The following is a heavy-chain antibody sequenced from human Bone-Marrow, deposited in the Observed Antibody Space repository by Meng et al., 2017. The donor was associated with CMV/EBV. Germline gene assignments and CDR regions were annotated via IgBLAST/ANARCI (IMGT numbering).Heavy chain of an antibody. D-gene: IGHD3-22*01. CDR2: ISGSDSST. CDR1: GFTFSTYA. V-gene: IGHV3-23*01. Sequence: GESLKISCAASGFTFSTYAMSWVRQAPGKGLEWVSAISGSDSSTNYADSVKGRLTISRDNSKNTLYLQMNSLRAEDTAVYYCGSSGYYFSLDYWGQGTLVTVSS. J-gene: IGHJ4*02. CDR3: GSSGYYFSLDY.